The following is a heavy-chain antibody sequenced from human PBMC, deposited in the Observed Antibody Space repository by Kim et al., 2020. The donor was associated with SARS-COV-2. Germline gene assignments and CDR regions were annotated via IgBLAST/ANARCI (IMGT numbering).Heavy chain of an antibody. D-gene: IGHD3-3*01. CDR1: GGSFSGYY. Sequence: SETLSLTCAVYGGSFSGYYWSWIRQPPGKGLEWIGEINHSGSTNYNPSLKSRVTISVDTSKNQFSLKLSSVTAADTAVYYCAVIFDLLGFDYWGQGTLVTVSS. V-gene: IGHV4-34*01. J-gene: IGHJ4*02. CDR2: INHSGST. CDR3: AVIFDLLGFDY.